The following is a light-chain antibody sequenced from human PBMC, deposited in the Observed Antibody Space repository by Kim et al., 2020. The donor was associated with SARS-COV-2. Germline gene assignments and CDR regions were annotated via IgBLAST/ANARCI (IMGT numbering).Light chain of an antibody. Sequence: DIVMTQSPLSLPVTPGEPASISCRSSQSLLHSNGYNYLDWYLQKPGQSPQLLIYLGSNRASGVPDRFSGSGSGTDFTLKISRVEAEDVGVYYCMQAIQTPRGVYTFGKGTKLEI. J-gene: IGKJ2*01. CDR2: LGS. CDR1: QSLLHSNGYNY. CDR3: MQAIQTPRGVYT. V-gene: IGKV2-28*01.